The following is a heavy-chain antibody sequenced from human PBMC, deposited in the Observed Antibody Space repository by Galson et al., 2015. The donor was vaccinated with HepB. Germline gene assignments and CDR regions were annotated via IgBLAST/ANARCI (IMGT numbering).Heavy chain of an antibody. CDR2: ISYDGSNK. D-gene: IGHD2-21*02. V-gene: IGHV3-30*18. Sequence: SLRLSCAASGFTFSSYGMHWVRQAPGKGLEWVAVISYDGSNKYYADSVKGRFTISRDNSKNTLYLQMNSLRAEDTAVYYCAKDRGTAQHFDYWGQGTLVTVSS. CDR3: AKDRGTAQHFDY. J-gene: IGHJ4*02. CDR1: GFTFSSYG.